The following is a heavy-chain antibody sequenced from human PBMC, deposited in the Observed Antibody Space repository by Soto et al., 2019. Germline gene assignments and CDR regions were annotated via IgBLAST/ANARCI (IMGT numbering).Heavy chain of an antibody. V-gene: IGHV3-53*01. Sequence: PGGSLRLSCAASGFTVSGNYMSWVRQSPGKGLEWVSVIYSGGSTYYADSVKGRFTISRDNSKNTLYLQMNSLRAEDTAVYYCARAVVVPAARALDYYGMDVWGQGTTVTVSS. CDR2: IYSGGST. CDR1: GFTVSGNY. J-gene: IGHJ6*02. CDR3: ARAVVVPAARALDYYGMDV. D-gene: IGHD2-2*01.